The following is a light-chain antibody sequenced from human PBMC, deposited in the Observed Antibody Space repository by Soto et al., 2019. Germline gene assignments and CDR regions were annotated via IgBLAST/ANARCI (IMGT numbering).Light chain of an antibody. CDR1: SSDVCGSNF. CDR3: VSYTSSTNYV. V-gene: IGLV2-14*03. CDR2: DVA. Sequence: QSALTQPASVSDSPGQSITISCTGTSSDVCGSNFVSWYQQHPGKPPKLIIYDVANRPSGVSNRFSGSKSGSTASLIISRLQTEDEADYYCVSYTSSTNYVFGNGTKVTVL. J-gene: IGLJ1*01.